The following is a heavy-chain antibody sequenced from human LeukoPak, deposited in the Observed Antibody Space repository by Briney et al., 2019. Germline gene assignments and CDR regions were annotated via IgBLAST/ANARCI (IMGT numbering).Heavy chain of an antibody. CDR3: ARRRIAAIDY. J-gene: IGHJ4*02. D-gene: IGHD6-13*01. V-gene: IGHV4-39*01. CDR2: IFYSGTT. CDR1: GGSISSSSYY. Sequence: SETLSLTCTVSGGSISSSSYYWDWIRQPPGKGLEWIGTIFYSGTTSYSPSLKSRVTISVDTSRNQFSLKLNSVTAADTAIYYCARRRIAAIDYWGQGNLVTVSS.